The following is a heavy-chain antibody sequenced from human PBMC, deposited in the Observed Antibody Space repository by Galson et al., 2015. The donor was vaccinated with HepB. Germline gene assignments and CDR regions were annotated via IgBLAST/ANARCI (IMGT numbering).Heavy chain of an antibody. CDR1: GFTFSDYY. CDR3: ARDWSAPARRYCSSTSCGYYYYGMDV. J-gene: IGHJ6*02. V-gene: IGHV3-11*05. D-gene: IGHD2-2*01. CDR2: ISSSSSYT. Sequence: SLRLSCAASGFTFSDYYMSWIRQAPGKGLEWVSYISSSSSYTNYADSVKGRFTISRDNAKNSLYLQMNSLRAEDTAVYYCARDWSAPARRYCSSTSCGYYYYGMDVWGQGTTVTVSS.